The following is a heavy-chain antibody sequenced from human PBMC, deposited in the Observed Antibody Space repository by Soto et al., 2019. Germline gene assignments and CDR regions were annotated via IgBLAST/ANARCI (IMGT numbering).Heavy chain of an antibody. CDR2: IYYSGST. Sequence: LSLTCTVSGGSISSYYWSWIRQPPGKGLEWIGYIYYSGSTNYNPSLKSRVTISVDTSKNQFSLKLSSVTAADTAVYYCARGRGYDSSGYYFDYWGQGTLVTVSS. CDR3: ARGRGYDSSGYYFDY. CDR1: GGSISSYY. D-gene: IGHD3-22*01. V-gene: IGHV4-59*01. J-gene: IGHJ4*02.